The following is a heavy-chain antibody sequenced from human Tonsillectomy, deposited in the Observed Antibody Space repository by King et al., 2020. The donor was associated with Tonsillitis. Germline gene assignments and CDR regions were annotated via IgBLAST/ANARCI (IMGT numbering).Heavy chain of an antibody. CDR2: ISSSSSYI. CDR1: GFTFSSYS. CDR3: ARSPGAAMGKDY. D-gene: IGHD2-2*01. Sequence: VQLVESGGGLVKPGGSLRLSCAASGFTFSSYSMNWVRQASGKGLEWVSSISSSSSYIYYADSVKGRFTISRDNAKNSLYLQMNSLRAEDTAVYYCARSPGAAMGKDYWGQGTLVTVSS. V-gene: IGHV3-21*01. J-gene: IGHJ4*02.